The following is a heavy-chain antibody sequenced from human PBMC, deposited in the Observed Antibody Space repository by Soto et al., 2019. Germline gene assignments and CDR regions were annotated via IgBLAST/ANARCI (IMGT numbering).Heavy chain of an antibody. Sequence: KPSETLSLTCAVYGGSFSGYYWSWIRQPPGKGLEWIGEINHSGSTNYNPSLKSRVTISVDTSKNQFSLKLSSVTAADTAVYYCARGAGYCTNGVCYPLYYFDYWGQGTLVTVSS. V-gene: IGHV4-34*01. J-gene: IGHJ4*02. CDR3: ARGAGYCTNGVCYPLYYFDY. D-gene: IGHD2-8*01. CDR2: INHSGST. CDR1: GGSFSGYY.